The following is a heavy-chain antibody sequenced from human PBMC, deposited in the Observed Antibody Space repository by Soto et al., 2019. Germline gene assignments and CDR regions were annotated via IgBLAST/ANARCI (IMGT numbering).Heavy chain of an antibody. CDR3: ANLLYSNYELPNS. CDR2: ISGYGFST. J-gene: IGHJ5*02. D-gene: IGHD4-4*01. V-gene: IGHV3-23*01. CDR1: GFTFSNYA. Sequence: LGLSCAASGFTFSNYAISWVRRSPWKGLEWVSSISGYGFSTYCADSVKGRFTVSRDNSKNRLYLQMNSLTAEDTAVYYCANLLYSNYELPNSWGQGTLVTVSS.